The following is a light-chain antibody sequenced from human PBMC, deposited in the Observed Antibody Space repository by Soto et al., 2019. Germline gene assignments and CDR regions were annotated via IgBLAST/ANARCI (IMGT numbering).Light chain of an antibody. CDR1: EGISTY. Sequence: DIPMTQSPSSLSASVGDRVTITCRASEGISTYVAWFQQKPGKVPKLLIYAASTLHSGVPSRFSGSGSGTDFTFTINSLQPDDVATYFCQKYNSGGPLTFGGGTKVEIK. V-gene: IGKV1-27*01. CDR2: AAS. J-gene: IGKJ4*01. CDR3: QKYNSGGPLT.